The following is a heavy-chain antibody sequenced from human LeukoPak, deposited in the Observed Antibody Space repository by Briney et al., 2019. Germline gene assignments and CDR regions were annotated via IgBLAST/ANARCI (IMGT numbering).Heavy chain of an antibody. J-gene: IGHJ3*02. V-gene: IGHV1-8*02. Sequence: ASVKVSCKASGYTFTGYFMHWVRQAPGQGLEWMGWMNPNSGNTGYAQKFQGRVTMTRNTSISTAYMELSSLRSEDTAVYYCAFRKYYYDSSGYLAPSDAFDIWGQGTMVTVSS. CDR1: GYTFTGYF. D-gene: IGHD3-22*01. CDR3: AFRKYYYDSSGYLAPSDAFDI. CDR2: MNPNSGNT.